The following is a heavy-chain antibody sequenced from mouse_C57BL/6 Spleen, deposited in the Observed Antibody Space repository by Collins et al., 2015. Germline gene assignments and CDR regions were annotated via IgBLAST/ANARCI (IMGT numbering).Heavy chain of an antibody. V-gene: IGHV1-82*01. J-gene: IGHJ4*01. D-gene: IGHD2-3*01. CDR1: GYAFGSSW. Sequence: QVQLQQSGPELVKPGASVKISRKASGYAFGSSWMNWVNQRPGKGLEWIGRIYPGDGNTNYNGRFKGKATLTADKSSSTAYMQLSSLTSEDSAVYFCARIYDGYPYAMDYWGQGTSVTVSS. CDR3: ARIYDGYPYAMDY. CDR2: IYPGDGNT.